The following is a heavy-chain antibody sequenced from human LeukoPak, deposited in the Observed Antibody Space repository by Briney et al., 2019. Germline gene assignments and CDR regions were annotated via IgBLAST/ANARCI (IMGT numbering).Heavy chain of an antibody. CDR3: VQRGGLDY. CDR2: ISYDENKK. D-gene: IGHD3-16*01. J-gene: IGHJ4*02. Sequence: GGSLRLSCAASGLTFNSFGFHWVRQAPGKGLEWVAVISYDENKKYYTESVKSRFTISRDNSKNTPHLQMSSLRAEDTAVYYCVQRGGLDYWGQGTLVTVSS. CDR1: GLTFNSFG. V-gene: IGHV3-30*03.